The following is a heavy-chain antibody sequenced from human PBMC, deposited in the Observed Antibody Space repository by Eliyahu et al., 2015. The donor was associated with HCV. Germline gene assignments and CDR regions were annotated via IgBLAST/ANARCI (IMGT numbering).Heavy chain of an antibody. CDR1: GFTFXSXW. J-gene: IGHJ3*02. CDR2: IKQDGSEK. D-gene: IGHD3-22*01. CDR3: ARDFLAGYDTSGYHYDAFDI. V-gene: IGHV3-7*01. Sequence: EVQLVESGGGLVQPGGSLRLSCAASGFTFXSXWMXXVXQGPGKGLEWVANIKQDGSEKYYVDSVQGRFTISRDNAKNSLYLQMNSLRAEDTAVYYCARDFLAGYDTSGYHYDAFDIWGQGTMVTVSS.